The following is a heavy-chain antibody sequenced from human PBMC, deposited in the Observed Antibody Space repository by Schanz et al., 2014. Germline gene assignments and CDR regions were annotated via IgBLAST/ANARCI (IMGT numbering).Heavy chain of an antibody. CDR1: GSTFSSYS. Sequence: EAQLLESGGGLAQPGGSLRLSCAASGSTFSSYSMNWVRRAQGKGLEWVPSISRSSSYIYYADSVKGRFTISRDNAKNSLYLQMNSLRAEDTAVYYCAREEGWGIAAAGPKHYYYGMDVWGQGTTVTVSS. CDR3: AREEGWGIAAAGPKHYYYGMDV. D-gene: IGHD6-13*01. V-gene: IGHV3-21*01. J-gene: IGHJ6*02. CDR2: ISRSSSYI.